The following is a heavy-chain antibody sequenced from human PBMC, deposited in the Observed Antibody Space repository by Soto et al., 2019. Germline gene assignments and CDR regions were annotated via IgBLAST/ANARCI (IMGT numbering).Heavy chain of an antibody. V-gene: IGHV1-18*01. D-gene: IGHD2-2*01. Sequence: QVQLVQSGAEVKKPGASVKVSCKASGYTFTNYGITWVRQAPGQGLEWMGWISTHNGNTKYAQNLQGRVTMTTDTSTTTAYMDLRSLRFYDTAVYYCARDLDCSSTGCYAAWFDPWGQGTLVTVSS. J-gene: IGHJ5*02. CDR2: ISTHNGNT. CDR3: ARDLDCSSTGCYAAWFDP. CDR1: GYTFTNYG.